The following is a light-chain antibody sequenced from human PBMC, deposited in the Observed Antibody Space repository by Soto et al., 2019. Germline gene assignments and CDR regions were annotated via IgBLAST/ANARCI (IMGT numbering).Light chain of an antibody. J-gene: IGKJ2*01. Sequence: DIQMTQSPSTLSASVGDRVTITCRASQSISTWVAWYQQKPGKAPKLLIYKTSTLQSGVPSRLSGSGSGTGTEFTLTISSLQPDDFATYYCQQYNSYPYTFGQGTKLEIK. CDR2: KTS. V-gene: IGKV1-5*03. CDR1: QSISTW. CDR3: QQYNSYPYT.